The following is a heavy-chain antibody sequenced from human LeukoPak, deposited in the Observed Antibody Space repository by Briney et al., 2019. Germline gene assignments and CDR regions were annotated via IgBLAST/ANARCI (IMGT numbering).Heavy chain of an antibody. CDR3: ARDHGLDSDDAFDI. Sequence: PSETLSLTCAVSGGSISSGGYSWSWIRQPPGKGLEWIGYIYHSGSTYYNPSLKSRVTISVDRSKNQFSLKLSSVTAADTAVYYCARDHGLDSDDAFDIWGQGTMVTVSS. D-gene: IGHD5-18*01. CDR1: GGSISSGGYS. CDR2: IYHSGST. J-gene: IGHJ3*02. V-gene: IGHV4-30-2*01.